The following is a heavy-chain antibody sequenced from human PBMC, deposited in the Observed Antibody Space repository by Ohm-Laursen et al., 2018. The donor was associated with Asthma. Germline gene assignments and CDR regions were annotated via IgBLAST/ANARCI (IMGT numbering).Heavy chain of an antibody. J-gene: IGHJ1*01. CDR3: ARIGPEWELPGREYSLIH. CDR1: GLPFSNFW. Sequence: SLRLSCAASGLPFSNFWMSWVRQAPGKGPEWVAHIKEDGSEESYLASVKGRFTISRDNARNSVYLQMNSLRAEDTALYYCARIGPEWELPGREYSLIHWGQGTLVTVSS. D-gene: IGHD1-26*01. V-gene: IGHV3-7*02. CDR2: IKEDGSEE.